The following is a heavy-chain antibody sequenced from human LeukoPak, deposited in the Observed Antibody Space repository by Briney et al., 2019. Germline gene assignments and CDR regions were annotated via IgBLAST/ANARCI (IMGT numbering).Heavy chain of an antibody. D-gene: IGHD1-7*01. CDR1: GYSISSGYY. J-gene: IGHJ3*02. CDR2: IYSGGST. CDR3: ARGRGPYNWNYGGFGGAFDI. V-gene: IGHV3-53*01. Sequence: SSETLSLTCTVSGYSISSGYYWGWIRQPPGKGLEWVSVIYSGGSTYYADSVKGRFTISRDNSKNMLYLQMNSLRAEDTAVYYCARGRGPYNWNYGGFGGAFDIWGQGTMVTVSS.